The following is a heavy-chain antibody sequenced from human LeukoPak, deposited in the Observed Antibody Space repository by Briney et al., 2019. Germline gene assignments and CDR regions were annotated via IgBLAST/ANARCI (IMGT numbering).Heavy chain of an antibody. J-gene: IGHJ4*02. CDR1: GFIVSANF. CDR2: MYSVGTT. D-gene: IGHD1-26*01. Sequence: GGSLRLSCEASGFIVSANFMNWVRQAPGKGLEWVSVMYSVGTTYYADSVKGRFTVSRDPSKNTLYLQMDSLRVEDTAVYYCARDLSAYSYGFGGDCWGQGTRVIVSS. CDR3: ARDLSAYSYGFGGDC. V-gene: IGHV3-66*01.